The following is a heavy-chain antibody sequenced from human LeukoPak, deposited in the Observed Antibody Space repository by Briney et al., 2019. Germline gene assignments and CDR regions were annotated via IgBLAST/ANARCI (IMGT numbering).Heavy chain of an antibody. CDR2: IWYDGSNK. V-gene: IGHV3-33*01. Sequence: GGSLRLSCAASGFTFSSYGMHWVRQAPGKGLEWMAVIWYDGSNKYYADSVKGRFTISRDNSKNTLYLQMNSLRAEDTAVYYCAREYGSGSYDYLDYWGQGTLVTVSS. CDR3: AREYGSGSYDYLDY. CDR1: GFTFSSYG. D-gene: IGHD3-10*01. J-gene: IGHJ4*02.